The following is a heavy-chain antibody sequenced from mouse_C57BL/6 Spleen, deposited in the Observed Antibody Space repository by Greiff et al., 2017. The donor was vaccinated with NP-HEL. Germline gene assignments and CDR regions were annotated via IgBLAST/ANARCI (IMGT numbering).Heavy chain of an antibody. CDR3: TRVEYYGSWYFDV. CDR1: GFTFSSYA. J-gene: IGHJ1*03. V-gene: IGHV5-9-1*02. D-gene: IGHD1-1*01. CDR2: ISSGGDYI. Sequence: EVKVVESGEGLVKPGGSLKLSCAASGFTFSSYAMSWVRQTPEKRLEWVAYISSGGDYIYYADTVKGRFTISRDNARNTLYLQMSSLKSEDTAMYYCTRVEYYGSWYFDVWGTGTTVTVSS.